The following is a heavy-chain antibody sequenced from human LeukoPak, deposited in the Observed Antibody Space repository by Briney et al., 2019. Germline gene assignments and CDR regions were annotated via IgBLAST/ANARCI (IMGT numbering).Heavy chain of an antibody. J-gene: IGHJ4*02. CDR2: IYYSGST. CDR3: ARERTYYFDY. V-gene: IGHV4-59*01. Sequence: SETLSLTCTVSGGSISSYYWRWLRQPPAKGLEWIGYIYYSGSTNYNPSLKSRVTISVDTSKNQFSLKLSSVTAADTAVYYCARERTYYFDYWGQGTQVTVSS. CDR1: GGSISSYY.